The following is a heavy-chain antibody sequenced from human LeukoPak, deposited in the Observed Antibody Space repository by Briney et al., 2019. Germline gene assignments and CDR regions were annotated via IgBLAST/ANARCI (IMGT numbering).Heavy chain of an antibody. D-gene: IGHD2-15*01. CDR3: AKENFGGSWYGSDY. J-gene: IGHJ4*02. CDR1: GFSFSSYA. V-gene: IGHV3-23*01. Sequence: GGSLRLSCAASGFSFSSYAMTWVRQAPGKGLEWVSAISGSGGVTYYADSVKGRFTITRDNSKNTLYLQMNGLRAEDTAVYYCAKENFGGSWYGSDYWGQGTLVTVSS. CDR2: ISGSGGVT.